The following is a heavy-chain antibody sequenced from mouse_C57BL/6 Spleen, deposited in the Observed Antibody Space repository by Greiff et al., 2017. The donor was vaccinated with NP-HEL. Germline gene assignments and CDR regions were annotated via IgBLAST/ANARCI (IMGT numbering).Heavy chain of an antibody. CDR2: IDPSDSET. Sequence: QVQLQQPGAELVRPGSSVKLSCKASGYTFTSYWMHWVKQRPIQGLEWIGNIDPSDSETHYNQKFKDKATLTVDKSSSTAYMQLSSLTSEDSAVYYCARSNYYGSSFAYWGQGTLITVSA. V-gene: IGHV1-52*01. CDR1: GYTFTSYW. D-gene: IGHD1-1*01. CDR3: ARSNYYGSSFAY. J-gene: IGHJ3*01.